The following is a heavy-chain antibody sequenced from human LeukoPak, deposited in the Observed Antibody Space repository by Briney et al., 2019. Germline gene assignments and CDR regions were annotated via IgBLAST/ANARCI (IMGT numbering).Heavy chain of an antibody. J-gene: IGHJ6*02. CDR3: TKDLGNRFLESLPYYYYGMDV. V-gene: IGHV3-23*01. Sequence: AGGSLRLSCAASGFTFRSYAMSWVRQAPGKGLEWVSAISGSGGSTYYADSVKGRVTISRDNSKNTLDLQMNSLRAKDTAVYYCTKDLGNRFLESLPYYYYGMDVWGQGTTVTVSS. D-gene: IGHD3-3*01. CDR1: GFTFRSYA. CDR2: ISGSGGST.